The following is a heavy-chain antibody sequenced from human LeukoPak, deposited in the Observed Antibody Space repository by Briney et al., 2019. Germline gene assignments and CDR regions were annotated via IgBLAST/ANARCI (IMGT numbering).Heavy chain of an antibody. CDR1: GGSISSGGYS. D-gene: IGHD5-18*01. V-gene: IGHV4-30-2*03. J-gene: IGHJ4*02. CDR3: ASGRYSYGPSADY. CDR2: IYYSGST. Sequence: PSETLSLTCAVSGGSISSGGYSWSWIRQPPGKGLEWIGSIYYSGSTYYNPSLKSRVTISVDTSKNQFSLKLSSVTAADTAVYYCASGRYSYGPSADYWGQGTLVTVSS.